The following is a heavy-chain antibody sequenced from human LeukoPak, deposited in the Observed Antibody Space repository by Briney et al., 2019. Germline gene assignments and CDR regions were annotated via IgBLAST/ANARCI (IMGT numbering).Heavy chain of an antibody. V-gene: IGHV3-30*18. Sequence: GGSLRLSCAASGFTFSSYGMHWVRQAPGKGLEWVAVISYDGSNKYYADSVKGRFTISRDNSKNTLYLQMNSLRAEDTAVYYCAKSPDILTGSFFDYWGQGTLVTVSS. D-gene: IGHD3-9*01. CDR1: GFTFSSYG. CDR2: ISYDGSNK. J-gene: IGHJ4*02. CDR3: AKSPDILTGSFFDY.